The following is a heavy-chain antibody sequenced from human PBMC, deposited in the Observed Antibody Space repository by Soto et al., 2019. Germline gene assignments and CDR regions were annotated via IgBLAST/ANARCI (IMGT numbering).Heavy chain of an antibody. CDR1: GYSISLGYY. CDR3: ARVVPGAEAWFGP. D-gene: IGHD2-2*01. J-gene: IGHJ5*02. Sequence: SETLSLTCAVSGYSISLGYYWGWIRQPPGKGLEWIGSIYHSGNTYYNPSLKSRVSISLDTSKNHFSLELTSVTAADTAVYYCARVVPGAEAWFGPWGQGTLVTVSS. CDR2: IYHSGNT. V-gene: IGHV4-38-2*01.